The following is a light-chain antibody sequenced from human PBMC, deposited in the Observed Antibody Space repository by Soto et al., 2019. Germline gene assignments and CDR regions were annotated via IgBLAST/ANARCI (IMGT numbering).Light chain of an antibody. J-gene: IGLJ3*02. V-gene: IGLV2-14*03. Sequence: QSVLTQPASVSGSPGQSTTISCTGTSSDVGAYNYVSWYQLHPGKAPKLMIYDVSNRPSGVSNRFSGSKSGNTASLTISGLLAEDEADYYCSSYTSSSTLLFGGGTKLTVL. CDR2: DVS. CDR1: SSDVGAYNY. CDR3: SSYTSSSTLL.